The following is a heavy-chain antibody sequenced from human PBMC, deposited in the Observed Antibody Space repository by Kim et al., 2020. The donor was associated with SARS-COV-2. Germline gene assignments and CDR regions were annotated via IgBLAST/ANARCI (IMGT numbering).Heavy chain of an antibody. V-gene: IGHV3-15*01. Sequence: GGSLRLSCAASGFTFSNAWMSWVRQAPGKGLEWVGRIKSKTDGGTTDYAAPVKGRFTISRDDSKNTLYLQMNSLKTEDTAVYYCTTDFLRGYSHGFDYWGQGTLVTVSS. CDR1: GFTFSNAW. D-gene: IGHD5-18*01. CDR2: IKSKTDGGTT. CDR3: TTDFLRGYSHGFDY. J-gene: IGHJ4*02.